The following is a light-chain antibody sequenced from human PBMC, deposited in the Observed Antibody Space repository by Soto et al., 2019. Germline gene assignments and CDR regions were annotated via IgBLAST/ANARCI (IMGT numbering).Light chain of an antibody. CDR2: GAS. CDR3: QQYGSSQS. Sequence: EIVLTQSPGTLSLSPGERATLSCRASQSVSSNYLAWYQQKPGQAPRLLIYGASSSATGIPGRFSGSGSGTVFTLTISRLEPEDFAVYYCQQYGSSQSFGQGTKVEIK. J-gene: IGKJ1*01. V-gene: IGKV3-20*01. CDR1: QSVSSNY.